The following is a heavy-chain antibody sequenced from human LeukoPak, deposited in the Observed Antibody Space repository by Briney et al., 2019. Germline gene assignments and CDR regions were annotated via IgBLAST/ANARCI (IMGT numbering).Heavy chain of an antibody. CDR1: GFTFSSYA. CDR3: ARDGVLAAAGTGLDY. CDR2: ISYDGSNK. D-gene: IGHD6-13*01. Sequence: PGGSLRLSCAASGFTFSSYAMHWVRQAPGKGLEWVAVISYDGSNKYYADSVKGRFTISRDNSKNTLYLQMNSLRAEDTAVYYCARDGVLAAAGTGLDYWGQGTLVTVSS. J-gene: IGHJ4*02. V-gene: IGHV3-30*01.